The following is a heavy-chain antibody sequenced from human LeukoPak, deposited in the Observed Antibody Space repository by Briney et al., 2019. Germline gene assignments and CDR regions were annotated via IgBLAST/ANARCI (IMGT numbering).Heavy chain of an antibody. CDR1: GYTFTGYY. V-gene: IGHV1-2*02. CDR3: ARVVVGGEWELPNYFQH. Sequence: GASVKVSCKASGYTFTGYYMHWVRQAPGQGLEWMGWINPNSGGTNYAQKFQGRVTMTRDTSISTAYMELSRLRSDDTAVYYCARVVVGGEWELPNYFQHWGQGTLVTVSS. D-gene: IGHD1-26*01. J-gene: IGHJ1*01. CDR2: INPNSGGT.